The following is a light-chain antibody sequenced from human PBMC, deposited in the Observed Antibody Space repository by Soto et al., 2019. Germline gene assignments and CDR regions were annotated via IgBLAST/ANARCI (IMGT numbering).Light chain of an antibody. CDR1: ESATSS. Sequence: EIVMTQSPATLSASPGDRATLSCRASESATSSLAWYQQKPGQPPRLLIYAASTRATDVPARFSGGGSETEFTLTISSLQSEDFAVYFCQQYNIWPLWTFGQGTKVDIK. CDR3: QQYNIWPLWT. V-gene: IGKV3-15*01. CDR2: AAS. J-gene: IGKJ1*01.